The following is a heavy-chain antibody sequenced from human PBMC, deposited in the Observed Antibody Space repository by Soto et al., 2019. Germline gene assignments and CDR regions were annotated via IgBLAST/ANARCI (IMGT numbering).Heavy chain of an antibody. CDR1: GFTFSSDA. Sequence: EVQLLESGGSLVQPGGSLRLSCAASGFTFSSDAMSWVRQAPGKGLEWVSAISGSGGSTYYADSVKGRFTISRDNSKNTLYLQMNSLRAEDTAVYYRAKCPLLFSSSWYSFCDYWGQGTLVTVSS. V-gene: IGHV3-23*01. CDR2: ISGSGGST. CDR3: AKCPLLFSSSWYSFCDY. J-gene: IGHJ4*02. D-gene: IGHD6-13*01.